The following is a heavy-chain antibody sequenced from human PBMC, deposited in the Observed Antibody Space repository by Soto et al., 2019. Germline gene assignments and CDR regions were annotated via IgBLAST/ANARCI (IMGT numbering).Heavy chain of an antibody. Sequence: PGGYLRLSCAASGFSFSAHGMHWVRQAPGKGLEWVAVISYDGINKDYADSVEGRLTISRDNSKNTLYLQLDSLRIEDTGIYYCAKDGGGGYKHPKYYYYGLDVSGEGTPVTVSS. J-gene: IGHJ6*04. CDR1: GFSFSAHG. V-gene: IGHV3-30*18. CDR3: AKDGGGGYKHPKYYYYGLDV. D-gene: IGHD2-21*01. CDR2: ISYDGINK.